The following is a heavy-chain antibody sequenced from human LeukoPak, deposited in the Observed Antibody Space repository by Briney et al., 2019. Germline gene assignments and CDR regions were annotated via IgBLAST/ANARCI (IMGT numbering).Heavy chain of an antibody. CDR1: GYTFTGYY. CDR2: INPNSGGT. Sequence: ASVKVSCKASGYTFTGYYMHWVRQAPGQGLEWMGRINPNSGGTNYAQKFQGRVTMTRDTSISTAYMELSRLRSDDTAVYYCARSSIAARRFDPWGQGTLVTVSS. J-gene: IGHJ5*02. D-gene: IGHD6-6*01. CDR3: ARSSIAARRFDP. V-gene: IGHV1-2*06.